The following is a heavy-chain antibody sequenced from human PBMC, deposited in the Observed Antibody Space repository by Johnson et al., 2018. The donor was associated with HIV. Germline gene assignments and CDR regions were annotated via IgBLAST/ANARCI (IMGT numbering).Heavy chain of an antibody. J-gene: IGHJ3*02. CDR2: ISYDGSNK. Sequence: QVLLVESGGGVVQPGRSLRLSCAASGFTFSTYAMHWVRQAPGKGLEGVAVISYDGSNKYYADSVKGRFTISRDHSKNTLYLQMNSLRAEDTAVYYCARGHRTHYDYVWGSEEDTDDAFDIWGQGTMVTVSS. CDR3: ARGHRTHYDYVWGSEEDTDDAFDI. CDR1: GFTFSTYA. V-gene: IGHV3-30-3*01. D-gene: IGHD3-16*01.